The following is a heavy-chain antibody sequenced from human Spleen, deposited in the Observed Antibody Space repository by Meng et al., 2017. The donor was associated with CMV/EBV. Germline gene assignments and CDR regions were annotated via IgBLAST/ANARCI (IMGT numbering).Heavy chain of an antibody. CDR1: GFNFSSYA. V-gene: IGHV3-30*02. CDR3: VRRYSVDY. Sequence: GESLKISCAASGFNFSSYAMHWVRQAPGKGLDWVAFIHYDEGNEYYADSVKGRFTISRDNSKNTLYLQMNSLRAEDTAVYYCVRRYSVDYWGQGTLVTVSS. D-gene: IGHD2-15*01. CDR2: IHYDEGNE. J-gene: IGHJ4*02.